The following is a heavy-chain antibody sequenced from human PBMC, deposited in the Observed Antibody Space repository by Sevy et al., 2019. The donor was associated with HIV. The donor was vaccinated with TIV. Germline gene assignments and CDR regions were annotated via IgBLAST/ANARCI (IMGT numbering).Heavy chain of an antibody. CDR3: ARDAARVIVPTAGFDS. D-gene: IGHD1-1*01. V-gene: IGHV3-33*01. Sequence: GGSLRLSCVASGFTFRSFSMHWVRQARGKGLEWVAAIWYDGRTERYADSVQGRFTISRDNSKKTLHLQMNSLRAEDTALYYCARDAARVIVPTAGFDSWGQGTLVTVSS. CDR1: GFTFRSFS. J-gene: IGHJ5*01. CDR2: IWYDGRTE.